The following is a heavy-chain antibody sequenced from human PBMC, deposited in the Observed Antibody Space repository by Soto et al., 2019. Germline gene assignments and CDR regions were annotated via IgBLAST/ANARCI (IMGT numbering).Heavy chain of an antibody. CDR1: GDSVSSNSAA. V-gene: IGHV6-1*01. CDR2: TYYRSKWYN. CDR3: ARDLTGTTGNYYYYGMDV. Sequence: SRTLSLTCAISGDSVSSNSAAWNWIRQSPSRGLEWLGRTYYRSKWYNDYAVSVKSRITINPDTSKNQFSLQLNSVTPEDTAVYYCARDLTGTTGNYYYYGMDVWGQGTTVTVSS. J-gene: IGHJ6*02. D-gene: IGHD1-1*01.